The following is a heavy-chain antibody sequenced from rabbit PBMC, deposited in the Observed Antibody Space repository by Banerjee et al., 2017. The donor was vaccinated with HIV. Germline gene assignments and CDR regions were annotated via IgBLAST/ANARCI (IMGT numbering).Heavy chain of an antibody. CDR2: INAGVVNT. J-gene: IGHJ3*01. CDR1: EFSFSSSYY. D-gene: IGHD1-1*01. V-gene: IGHV1S40*01. CDR3: ARGYAGIIGYYMTRLDL. Sequence: QSLEESGGDLVKPGASLTLTCTASEFSFSSSYYMCWVRQAPGKGLEWIACINAGVVNTYYASWAKGRFTISKTSSTTVTLQMTSLTAADTATYFCARGYAGIIGYYMTRLDLWGPGTLVTVS.